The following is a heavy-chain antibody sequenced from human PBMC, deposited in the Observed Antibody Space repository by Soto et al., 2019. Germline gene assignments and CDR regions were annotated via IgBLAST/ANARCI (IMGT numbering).Heavy chain of an antibody. CDR1: GGSIRSGNYY. Sequence: QVRLQESGPGLVRPSQTLSLTCTVSGGSIRSGNYYWSWIRQHPGTGLEWIGYIYYSGSTYYNPSLKSRITMSVDTSKNQFSLKLSSVTAADTAVYYCARDQFTGAWYFDLWGRGTLVTVSS. J-gene: IGHJ2*01. V-gene: IGHV4-31*03. CDR3: ARDQFTGAWYFDL. D-gene: IGHD7-27*01. CDR2: IYYSGST.